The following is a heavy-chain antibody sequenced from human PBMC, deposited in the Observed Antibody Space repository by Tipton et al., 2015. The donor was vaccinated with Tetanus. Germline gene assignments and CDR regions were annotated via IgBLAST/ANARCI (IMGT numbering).Heavy chain of an antibody. Sequence: QLVQSGGGLVQPGGSLRLSCAASGFTFSTYSMNWVRQAPGKGLEWVSSIGVSSSPIYYADSVKGRFVVSRDNAKNSLYLQMNTLRDDDTAVYYCARRGEARANWFDSWGQGTLVTVSS. V-gene: IGHV3-48*02. J-gene: IGHJ5*01. CDR3: ARRGEARANWFDS. CDR2: IGVSSSPI. CDR1: GFTFSTYS. D-gene: IGHD2-21*01.